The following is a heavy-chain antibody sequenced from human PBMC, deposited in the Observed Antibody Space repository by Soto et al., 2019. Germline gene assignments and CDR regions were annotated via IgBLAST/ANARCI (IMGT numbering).Heavy chain of an antibody. CDR1: GGPFSSYA. CDR2: IIPIFGTA. V-gene: IGHV1-69*13. Sequence: SVKVSCKASGGPFSSYAISLVREAPGRGLEWMGGIIPIFGTANYAQKFQGRVTITADESTSTAYMELSSLRSEDTAVYYCASQPSTYYYYGMDVWGQGTTVTVSS. CDR3: ASQPSTYYYYGMDV. J-gene: IGHJ6*01.